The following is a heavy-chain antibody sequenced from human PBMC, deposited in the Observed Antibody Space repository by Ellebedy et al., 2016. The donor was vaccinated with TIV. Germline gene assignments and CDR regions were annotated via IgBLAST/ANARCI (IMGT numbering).Heavy chain of an antibody. CDR1: GFLFSSFE. CDR3: AAAHYYFYGKDV. CDR2: ISSSGTTK. Sequence: GESLKISCAASGFLFSSFEFNWVRQSPGKGPEWVSYISSSGTTKYYADSVKGRFTISRDNAKNSLYLQLNSLRAEDTAVYYCAAAHYYFYGKDVWGQGTRVTVSS. V-gene: IGHV3-48*03. D-gene: IGHD2-15*01. J-gene: IGHJ6*02.